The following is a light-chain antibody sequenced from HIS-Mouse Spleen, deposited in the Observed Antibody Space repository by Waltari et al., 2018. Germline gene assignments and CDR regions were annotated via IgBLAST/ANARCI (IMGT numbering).Light chain of an antibody. V-gene: IGLV2-18*02. CDR1: SSDVGSYNR. CDR3: SSYTSSSTV. J-gene: IGLJ1*01. CDR2: EVS. Sequence: QSALTQPPSVSGSPGQSVTIPCTGTSSDVGSYNRVPWYQPPPGTAPNLMIYEVSNRPSGVPDRFSGSKSGNTASLTISGLQAEDEADYYCSSYTSSSTVFGTGTKVTVL.